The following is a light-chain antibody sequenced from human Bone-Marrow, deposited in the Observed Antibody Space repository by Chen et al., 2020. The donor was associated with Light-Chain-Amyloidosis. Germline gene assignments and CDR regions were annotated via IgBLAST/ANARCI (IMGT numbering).Light chain of an antibody. V-gene: IGLV2-14*01. J-gene: IGLJ1*01. CDR3: SSDTITNTLV. CDR1: SSDVGGDNH. CDR2: EVT. Sequence: QSALTQPASVSGSPGQSITISCTGTSSDVGGDNHVSWYQQHPDKAPKLMIYEVTNRPSWVPDRFSGSESDNTAYLTISGLQTEDEADYFCSSDTITNTLVFGSGTRVTVL.